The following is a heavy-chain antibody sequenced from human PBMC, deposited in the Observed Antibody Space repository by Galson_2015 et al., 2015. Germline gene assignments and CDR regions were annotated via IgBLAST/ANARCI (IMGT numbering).Heavy chain of an antibody. V-gene: IGHV5-51*03. CDR3: ATALTYCGGDCYSLDY. Sequence: QSGAEVKKPGESLKISCKGSGYSFTSYWIGWVRQMPGKGLEWMGIIYPGDSDTRYSPSFQGQVTISADKSISTAYLQWSSLKASDTAMYYCATALTYCGGDCYSLDYWGQGTLVTVSS. CDR1: GYSFTSYW. J-gene: IGHJ4*02. CDR2: IYPGDSDT. D-gene: IGHD2-21*02.